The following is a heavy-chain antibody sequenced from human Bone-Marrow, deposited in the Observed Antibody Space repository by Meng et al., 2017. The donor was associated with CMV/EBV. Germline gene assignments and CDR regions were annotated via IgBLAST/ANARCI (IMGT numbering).Heavy chain of an antibody. J-gene: IGHJ1*01. CDR3: ANLAPWN. CDR1: GFTFSNYS. CDR2: IRYDGSEK. V-gene: IGHV3-30*02. Sequence: GESLKISCAASGFTFSNYSMNWVRQAPGKGLEGVAFIRYDGSEKFYTDSVKDRFTISRDNSKNTLYLEMSRLRPEDTAVYYCANLAPWNWGQGTLVTSPQ. D-gene: IGHD3-3*01.